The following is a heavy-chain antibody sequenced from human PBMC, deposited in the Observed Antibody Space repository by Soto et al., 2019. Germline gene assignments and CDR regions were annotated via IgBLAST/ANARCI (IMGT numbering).Heavy chain of an antibody. J-gene: IGHJ6*02. CDR2: IYYSGST. CDR3: ARKVGGGYYYYYGMDV. Sequence: SEALSLTCTVSGGSIISSSYYWGLIRQPPGKGLEWIGTIYYSGSTHYNPSLEGRVAISADTPNNQLSLRLSSVTAADTAVYYCARKVGGGYYYYYGMDVWGQGTTVTVSS. V-gene: IGHV4-39*01. CDR1: GGSIISSSYY. D-gene: IGHD2-15*01.